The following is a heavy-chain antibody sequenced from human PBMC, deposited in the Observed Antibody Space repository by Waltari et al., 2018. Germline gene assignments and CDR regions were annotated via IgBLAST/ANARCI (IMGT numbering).Heavy chain of an antibody. CDR3: ARLAPRTYRSPVPGRHYYYGMDV. J-gene: IGHJ6*02. D-gene: IGHD3-10*01. CDR1: GFRFSNYW. Sequence: EEQLLESGGGLVQPGDSLRLSCAGSGFRFSNYWINWVRQAPGKGLVWVGRIGTDDTTMTYADSVKGRFTISRDNAKNTVYLQMKRLRAEDTAVYYCARLAPRTYRSPVPGRHYYYGMDVWGQGTTVTVSS. CDR2: IGTDDTTM. V-gene: IGHV3-74*03.